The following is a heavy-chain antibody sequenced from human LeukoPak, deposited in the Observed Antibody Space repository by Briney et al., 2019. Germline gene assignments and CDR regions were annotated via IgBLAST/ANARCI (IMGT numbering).Heavy chain of an antibody. Sequence: GGSLRLSCAASGFTFDQYAMHWVRQAPGKGLEWVSLISGDGARTYYADSVKGRFTISRDNSKNSHYLQLNSVRTEDTAVYYCAKARSGGTRSYSGMDVWGQGTTVTVS. D-gene: IGHD2-15*01. CDR1: GFTFDQYA. V-gene: IGHV3-43*02. CDR2: ISGDGART. J-gene: IGHJ6*02. CDR3: AKARSGGTRSYSGMDV.